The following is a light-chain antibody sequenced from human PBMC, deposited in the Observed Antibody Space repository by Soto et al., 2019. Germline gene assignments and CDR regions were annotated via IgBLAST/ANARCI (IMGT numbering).Light chain of an antibody. Sequence: EIVLAQSPGTLSLSPGESATLSCRASQSVSSSFLAWYQQKAGQAPRLLIYGASSRATGIPDRFSGSGSGTDFTFTISRLEPEDFAVYYCQQYVSSPWAFGKGTKVEI. CDR1: QSVSSSF. J-gene: IGKJ1*01. CDR3: QQYVSSPWA. CDR2: GAS. V-gene: IGKV3-20*01.